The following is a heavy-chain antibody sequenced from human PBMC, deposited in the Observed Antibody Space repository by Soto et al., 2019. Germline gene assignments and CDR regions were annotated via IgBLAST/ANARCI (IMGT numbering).Heavy chain of an antibody. CDR2: ISFDGSSK. V-gene: IGHV3-30-3*01. D-gene: IGHD3-10*01. J-gene: IGHJ4*02. Sequence: GGSLRLSCAGSGFTCDTYALHWVRQAPGKGLEWVAVISFDGSSKYHADSVMGRFTISRDNSKNTLYLQMNSLGAEDTAIYYCARVPYGSRSYSDYWGQRTLVTVSS. CDR1: GFTCDTYA. CDR3: ARVPYGSRSYSDY.